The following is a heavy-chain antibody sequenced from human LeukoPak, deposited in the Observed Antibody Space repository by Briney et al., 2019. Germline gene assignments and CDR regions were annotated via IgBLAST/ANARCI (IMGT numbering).Heavy chain of an antibody. CDR3: ARLGPAYSYGHAVVY. Sequence: PSETLSLTCTVSGGSISSYYWSWLRQPPGKGLEWIGYIYYSGSTNYNPSLKSRVTISVDTSKNQFSLKLSSVTAADTAVYYCARLGPAYSYGHAVVYWGQGTLVTVSS. CDR1: GGSISSYY. V-gene: IGHV4-59*08. J-gene: IGHJ4*02. CDR2: IYYSGST. D-gene: IGHD5-18*01.